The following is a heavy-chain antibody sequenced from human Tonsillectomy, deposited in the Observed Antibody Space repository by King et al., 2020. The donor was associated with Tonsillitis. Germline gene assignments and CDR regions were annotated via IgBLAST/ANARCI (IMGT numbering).Heavy chain of an antibody. Sequence: QLVQSGAEVKKPGSSVKVSCKASGGIFTSYPISWVRQAPGQGLEWMGGIIPIFGEPNYAQKFKGRVTIHADESTDTVYMELLSLRSEDTAMYYCARGHDPFKNDGFDIWGQGTMVTVSS. CDR3: ARGHDPFKNDGFDI. V-gene: IGHV1-69*01. CDR2: IIPIFGEP. CDR1: GGIFTSYP. J-gene: IGHJ3*02. D-gene: IGHD1-1*01.